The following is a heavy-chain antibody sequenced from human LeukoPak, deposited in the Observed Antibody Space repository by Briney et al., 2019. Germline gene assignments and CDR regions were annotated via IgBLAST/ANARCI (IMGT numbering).Heavy chain of an antibody. CDR3: ARDQVSVAVAGSFDY. Sequence: ASVKVSCKASGGTFSSYAISWVRQAPGQGLEWMGRIIPIFGIANYAQKFQGRVTITTDESTSTAYMELSSLRSEDTAVYYCARDQVSVAVAGSFDYWGQGTLVTVSS. CDR2: IIPIFGIA. CDR1: GGTFSSYA. J-gene: IGHJ4*02. D-gene: IGHD6-19*01. V-gene: IGHV1-69*05.